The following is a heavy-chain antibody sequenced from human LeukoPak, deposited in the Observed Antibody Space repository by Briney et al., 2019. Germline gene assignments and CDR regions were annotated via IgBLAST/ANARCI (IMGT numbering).Heavy chain of an antibody. V-gene: IGHV3-48*03. Sequence: PGGSLRLSCAASGFTFSSYEMNWVRQAPGKGLEWVSYISSSGSTKYYADSVKGRFTISRGNAKNSLYLQMNSLGAEDTAVYFRARLGPVNKDHYIDVGGKGTTVTISS. D-gene: IGHD4-17*01. CDR3: ARLGPVNKDHYIDV. CDR1: GFTFSSYE. CDR2: ISSSGSTK. J-gene: IGHJ6*03.